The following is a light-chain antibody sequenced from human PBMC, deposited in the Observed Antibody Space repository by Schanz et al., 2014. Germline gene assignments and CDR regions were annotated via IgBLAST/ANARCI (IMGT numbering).Light chain of an antibody. Sequence: EIVLTQSPVTLSLYPGERATLSCRASQSVSATYLAWYQQKPGQAPRLLIYGASSRAPGIPARFSGSGSGTDFTLTISSLQSEDFAIYYCQQYNNWPLTFGGGTKVEIK. CDR3: QQYNNWPLT. V-gene: IGKV3D-15*01. J-gene: IGKJ4*01. CDR1: QSVSATY. CDR2: GAS.